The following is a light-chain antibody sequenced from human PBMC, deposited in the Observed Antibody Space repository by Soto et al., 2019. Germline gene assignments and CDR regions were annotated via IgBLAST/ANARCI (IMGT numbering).Light chain of an antibody. J-gene: IGLJ1*01. Sequence: QSALTQPASVSGSPGQSITISCTGTSSDIGGHNYVSWYQQHPGRAPKLLIYDVSNRPSGVFNRFSASTSGNTASLTISGLQAEDEADYYCSSFTSSGTYVFGAGTKVTVL. CDR1: SSDIGGHNY. CDR2: DVS. CDR3: SSFTSSGTYV. V-gene: IGLV2-14*01.